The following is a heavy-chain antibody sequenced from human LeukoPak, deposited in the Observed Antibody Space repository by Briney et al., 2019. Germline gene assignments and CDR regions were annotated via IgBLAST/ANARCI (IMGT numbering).Heavy chain of an antibody. D-gene: IGHD3-10*01. CDR3: ARRRTNAYGSGSYYFDY. CDR1: GYTFTSHG. J-gene: IGHJ4*02. Sequence: GASVKVSCKASGYTFTSHGISWVRQAPGQGLEWMGWISTYNGNTNYAQKLQGRVSMTTDTSTSTAYMDLRSLRSDDTAVYYCARRRTNAYGSGSYYFDYWGQGTLVTVSS. V-gene: IGHV1-18*01. CDR2: ISTYNGNT.